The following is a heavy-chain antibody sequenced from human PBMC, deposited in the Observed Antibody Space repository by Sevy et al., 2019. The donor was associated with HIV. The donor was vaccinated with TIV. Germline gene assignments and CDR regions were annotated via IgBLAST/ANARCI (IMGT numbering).Heavy chain of an antibody. D-gene: IGHD2-2*02. CDR2: LIPIFRTS. CDR3: SRDRGPAAISDAFDI. V-gene: IGHV1-69*13. J-gene: IGHJ3*02. CDR1: GGNLHNYG. Sequence: ASVTVSCKASGGNLHNYGINWVRQAPGQGLAWMGGLIPIFRTSTYAQNFRGRITFAADEATSTFYLEISSLRADDTAVYYCSRDRGPAAISDAFDIWGQGTMVTVSS.